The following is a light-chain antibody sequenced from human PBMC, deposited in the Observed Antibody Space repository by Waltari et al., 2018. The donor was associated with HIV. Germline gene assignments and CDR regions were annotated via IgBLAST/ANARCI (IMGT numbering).Light chain of an antibody. Sequence: SVLTQPPSASAPPGQRFTTSLSGGSSNTGSNPVNWFQQLPGTAPKLLIYNNDQRPSGVPDRFSGSKSGTSASLAISGLQSEDEADYYCAAWDDSLNGYVFGTGAKVTVL. J-gene: IGLJ1*01. CDR2: NND. CDR3: AAWDDSLNGYV. CDR1: SSNTGSNP. V-gene: IGLV1-44*01.